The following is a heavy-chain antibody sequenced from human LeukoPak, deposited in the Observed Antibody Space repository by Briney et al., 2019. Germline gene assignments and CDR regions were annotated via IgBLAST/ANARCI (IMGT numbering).Heavy chain of an antibody. J-gene: IGHJ6*03. CDR2: INHSGST. V-gene: IGHV4-34*01. CDR3: ATNPPDIVATTYYYYMDV. CDR1: GGSFSGYY. Sequence: SETLSLTCAVYGGSFSGYYWSWIRQPPGKGLEWIGEINHSGSTNYNPSLKSRVTISVDTSKNQFSLKLSSVTAADTAVYYCATNPPDIVATTYYYYMDVWGKGTTDTVSS. D-gene: IGHD5-12*01.